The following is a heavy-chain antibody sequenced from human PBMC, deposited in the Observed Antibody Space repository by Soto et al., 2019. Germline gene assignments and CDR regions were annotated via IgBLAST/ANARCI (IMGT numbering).Heavy chain of an antibody. V-gene: IGHV3-66*01. J-gene: IGHJ5*02. CDR2: IYSGGST. Sequence: EVQLVESGGGLVQPGGSLRLSCAASGFTVSSNYMSWVREAPGKGLEWVSVIYSGGSTYYADSVKGRFTISRDNSKNTLYLQMNSLRAEDTAVYYCVRALYADTNWFDPWGQGTLVSVSS. CDR3: VRALYADTNWFDP. D-gene: IGHD4-17*01. CDR1: GFTVSSNY.